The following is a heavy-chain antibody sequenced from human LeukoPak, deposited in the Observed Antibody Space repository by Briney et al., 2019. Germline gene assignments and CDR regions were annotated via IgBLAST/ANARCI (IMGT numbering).Heavy chain of an antibody. CDR3: ARGRRSITIFGVAKTKDKYYFGY. D-gene: IGHD3-3*01. J-gene: IGHJ4*02. V-gene: IGHV1-8*01. CDR1: GYTFTSYD. CDR2: MNPNSGNT. Sequence: ASVKVSCKASGYTFTSYDINWVRQASGQGLEWMGWMNPNSGNTGYAQKFQGRVTMTRNTSISTAYMELSSLRSEDTAVYYCARGRRSITIFGVAKTKDKYYFGYWGQGTLVTVSS.